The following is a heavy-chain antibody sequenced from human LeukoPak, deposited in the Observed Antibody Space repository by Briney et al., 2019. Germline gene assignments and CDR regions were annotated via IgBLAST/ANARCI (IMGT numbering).Heavy chain of an antibody. CDR2: ISSSSSTI. CDR3: ARLEWLADYYYMDV. V-gene: IGHV3-48*01. Sequence: AGSLRLSCAASGFTFSSYSMNWVRQAPGMGLEWVSYISSSSSTIYYADSVKGRFTISRDNAKNSLYLQMNSLRAEDTAVYYCARLEWLADYYYMDVWGKGTTVTVSS. CDR1: GFTFSSYS. J-gene: IGHJ6*03. D-gene: IGHD6-19*01.